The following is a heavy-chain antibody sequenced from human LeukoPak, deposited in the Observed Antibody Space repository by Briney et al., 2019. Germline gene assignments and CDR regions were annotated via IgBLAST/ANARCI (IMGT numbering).Heavy chain of an antibody. CDR3: ARGRLYSNHRSGLSY. V-gene: IGHV4-34*01. D-gene: IGHD4-11*01. J-gene: IGHJ4*02. CDR2: INHSGST. CDR1: GGSFSGYY. Sequence: ASETLSLTCAVYGGSFSGYYWSWIRQPPGKGLEWIGEINHSGSTNYNPSLKSRVTISVDTSKNQFSLKLSSVTAAVTAVYYCARGRLYSNHRSGLSYWGQGTLVTVSS.